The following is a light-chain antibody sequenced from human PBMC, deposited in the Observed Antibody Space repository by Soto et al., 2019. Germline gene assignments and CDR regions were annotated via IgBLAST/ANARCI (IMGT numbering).Light chain of an antibody. J-gene: IGLJ1*01. V-gene: IGLV2-8*01. Sequence: QSVLTQPPSASGSPGQSVAISRTGTSSDFGGYNYVSWYQQHPGKAPKLMIYEVNKRPSGVPDRFSGPKSGNTASLTVSGLQAEDGADYYCSSYAGSSNVFGTGTKVTVL. CDR1: SSDFGGYNY. CDR3: SSYAGSSNV. CDR2: EVN.